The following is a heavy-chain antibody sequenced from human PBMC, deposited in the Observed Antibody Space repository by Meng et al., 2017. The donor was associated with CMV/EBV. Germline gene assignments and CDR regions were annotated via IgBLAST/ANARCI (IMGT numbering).Heavy chain of an antibody. CDR2: IIPIFGTA. D-gene: IGHD6-13*01. J-gene: IGHJ3*02. CDR3: ARTPQIAAAGGQYAFDI. V-gene: IGHV1-69*05. CDR1: GGTFSSYA. Sequence: SVKVSCKASGGTFSSYAISWVRQAPGQGLEWMGGIIPIFGTANYAQKFQGRVAITTDESTSTAYMELSSLRSEDTAVYYCARTPQIAAAGGQYAFDIWGQGTMVT.